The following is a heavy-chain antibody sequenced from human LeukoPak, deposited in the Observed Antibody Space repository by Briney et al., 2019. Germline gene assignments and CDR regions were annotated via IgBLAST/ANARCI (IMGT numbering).Heavy chain of an antibody. CDR3: ARGDYYDSSGYVDY. D-gene: IGHD3-22*01. Sequence: ASVKVSCKASGYTFTSYGISWVRQAPGQGLEWMGWISAYNGNTNYAQKLQGRVTMTTDTSTSAAYMELRSLRSDDTAVYYCARGDYYDSSGYVDYWGQGTLVTVSS. CDR1: GYTFTSYG. V-gene: IGHV1-18*01. J-gene: IGHJ4*02. CDR2: ISAYNGNT.